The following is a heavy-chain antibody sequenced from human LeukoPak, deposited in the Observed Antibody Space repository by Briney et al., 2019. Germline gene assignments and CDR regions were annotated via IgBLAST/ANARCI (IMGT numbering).Heavy chain of an antibody. CDR3: ARDLIGMAAAGTQSPPPGY. CDR2: INPNSGGT. J-gene: IGHJ4*02. D-gene: IGHD6-13*01. Sequence: ASVKVSCNASGYTFTGYYMHWVRQAPGQGLEWMGWINPNSGGTDYAQQFEGRVTMPRDTSISTAYMELSRLRSDDTAVYYCARDLIGMAAAGTQSPPPGYWGQGTLVTVSS. CDR1: GYTFTGYY. V-gene: IGHV1-2*02.